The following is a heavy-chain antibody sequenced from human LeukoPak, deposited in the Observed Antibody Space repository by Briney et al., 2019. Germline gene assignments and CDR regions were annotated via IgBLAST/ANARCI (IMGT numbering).Heavy chain of an antibody. J-gene: IGHJ6*03. Sequence: GGSLRLSCAASGFTVSSNYMSWVRQAPGKGLEWVSVIYSGGSTYYADSVKGRFTISRDNSKNTLYLQMNSLRAEDTAVYYCAKEATYYDILTGYDFYYYYMDVWGKGTTVTISS. CDR1: GFTVSSNY. CDR2: IYSGGST. D-gene: IGHD3-9*01. V-gene: IGHV3-66*01. CDR3: AKEATYYDILTGYDFYYYYMDV.